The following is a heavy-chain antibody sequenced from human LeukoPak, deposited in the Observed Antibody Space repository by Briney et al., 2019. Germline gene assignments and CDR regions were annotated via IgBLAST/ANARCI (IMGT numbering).Heavy chain of an antibody. CDR3: APGYYDARGDSNAFDI. CDR1: GGSMSSSY. V-gene: IGHV4-59*01. CDR2: TSHSGST. Sequence: PSETLSLTCTVSGGSMSSSYWSWIRQPPGRGLEWIGYTSHSGSTNYKPSLKSRVSISVDTSKNQFSLKLTSVTATDTDMYYCAPGYYDARGDSNAFDIWGQGTMVTVSS. D-gene: IGHD3-22*01. J-gene: IGHJ3*02.